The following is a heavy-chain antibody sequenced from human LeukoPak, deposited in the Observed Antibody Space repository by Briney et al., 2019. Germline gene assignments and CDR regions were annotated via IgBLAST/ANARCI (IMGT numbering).Heavy chain of an antibody. Sequence: PSETLSLTCNVSGGPINSNIYYWAWVRQPPGKGLEWIGSIYYSGSTNYNPSLKSRVTISVDTSKNQFSLKLSSVTAADTAVYYCARIVATMLKNWFDPWGQGTLVTVSS. J-gene: IGHJ5*02. V-gene: IGHV4-39*07. CDR1: GGPINSNIYY. CDR3: ARIVATMLKNWFDP. CDR2: IYYSGST. D-gene: IGHD5-12*01.